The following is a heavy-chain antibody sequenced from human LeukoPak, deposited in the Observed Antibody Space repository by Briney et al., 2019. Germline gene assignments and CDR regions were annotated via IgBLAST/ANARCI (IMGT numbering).Heavy chain of an antibody. CDR3: ARGEDILEPLDF. CDR2: INPNSGDT. D-gene: IGHD1-1*01. Sequence: ASVKVSCRTSGYTFTDYYMHWVRRAPGQGLEWLGWINPNSGDTNCAQKFQGRVTMTRATSISTAYMELSRLRSDDTAVYYCARGEDILEPLDFWGQGTLVTVPS. J-gene: IGHJ4*02. V-gene: IGHV1-2*02. CDR1: GYTFTDYY.